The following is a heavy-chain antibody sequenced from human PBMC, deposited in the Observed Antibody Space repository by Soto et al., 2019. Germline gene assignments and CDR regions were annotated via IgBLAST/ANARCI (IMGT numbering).Heavy chain of an antibody. D-gene: IGHD3-22*01. CDR3: ASATQNYYDSSGYYYGLNYYFDY. CDR2: IYYSGST. Sequence: PSETLSLTCTVSGGPISSYYWSWIRQPPGKGLEWIGYIYYSGSTNYNPSLKSRVTISVDTSKNQFSLKLSSVTAADTAVYYCASATQNYYDSSGYYYGLNYYFDYWGQGTLVTVSS. J-gene: IGHJ4*02. CDR1: GGPISSYY. V-gene: IGHV4-59*01.